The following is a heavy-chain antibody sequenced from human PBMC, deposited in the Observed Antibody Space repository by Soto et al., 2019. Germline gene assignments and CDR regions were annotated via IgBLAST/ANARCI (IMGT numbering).Heavy chain of an antibody. CDR1: GGSISGAGYY. CDR2: IYYSGTT. J-gene: IGHJ5*02. V-gene: IGHV4-31*03. Sequence: QVQLQESGPGLVEPSQTLSLTCTVSGGSISGAGYYWSWIRQNPGKGLEWIGYIYYSGTTYYNPSLKSRLTISVDTSKTQLSLNLKSLTAADTAVYYCARAWTAAAGWANWFDLWGQGTLVTVSS. CDR3: ARAWTAAAGWANWFDL. D-gene: IGHD6-13*01.